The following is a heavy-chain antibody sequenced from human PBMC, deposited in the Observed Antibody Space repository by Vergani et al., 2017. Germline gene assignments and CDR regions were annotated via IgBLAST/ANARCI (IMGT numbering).Heavy chain of an antibody. CDR3: GRGSDNYN. J-gene: IGHJ4*02. V-gene: IGHV3-23*01. Sequence: EVQLLQSEGAVVQPGGSLRLSCVASGFTFSSHAMSWVRQGHGQGLEWVSSIKNTGDSTYYADSVKGRFTISRDNSKNTLYLQMNSLGVEDTAVYYCGRGSDNYNWGQGTLVTVSS. D-gene: IGHD5-24*01. CDR2: IKNTGDST. CDR1: GFTFSSHA.